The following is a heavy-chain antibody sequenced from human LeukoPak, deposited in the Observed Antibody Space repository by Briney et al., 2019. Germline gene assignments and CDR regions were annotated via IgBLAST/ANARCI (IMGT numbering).Heavy chain of an antibody. CDR2: IIPIFGTA. J-gene: IGHJ5*02. Sequence: SVKVSCKASGYTFTSYGISWVRQAPGQGLEWMGGIIPIFGTANYAQKFQGRVTITADESTSTAYMELSSLRSEDTAVYYCARDHPEPRARNWNYRSNWFDPWGQGTLVTVSS. CDR3: ARDHPEPRARNWNYRSNWFDP. CDR1: GYTFTSYG. D-gene: IGHD1-7*01. V-gene: IGHV1-69*13.